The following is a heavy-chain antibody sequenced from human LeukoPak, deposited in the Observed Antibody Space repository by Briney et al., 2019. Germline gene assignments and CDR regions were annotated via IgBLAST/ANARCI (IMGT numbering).Heavy chain of an antibody. Sequence: SEALSLTCTVCGGSVSCDYYYWTGIRQPPGKGLEWFGYISYSGRATYNPSLKSRVTTSMDTSKNQFSLNLSSVTAADTAVYYCARDFCSSTSCHFDYWGQGTLVTVSS. CDR2: ISYSGRA. J-gene: IGHJ4*02. CDR1: GGSVSCDYYY. V-gene: IGHV4-61*01. CDR3: ARDFCSSTSCHFDY. D-gene: IGHD2-2*01.